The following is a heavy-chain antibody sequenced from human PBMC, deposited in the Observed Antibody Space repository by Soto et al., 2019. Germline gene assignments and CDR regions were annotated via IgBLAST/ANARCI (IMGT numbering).Heavy chain of an antibody. J-gene: IGHJ4*02. V-gene: IGHV3-48*01. CDR1: GFTFSSYS. CDR3: AGSMTTVTTVFDY. D-gene: IGHD4-17*01. CDR2: ISSSSSTI. Sequence: GGSLRLSCAASGFTFSSYSMNWVRQAPGKGLEWVSYISSSSSTIYYADSVKGRFTISRDNAKNSLYLQMNSLRAEDTAVYYCAGSMTTVTTVFDYWGQGTLVTVSS.